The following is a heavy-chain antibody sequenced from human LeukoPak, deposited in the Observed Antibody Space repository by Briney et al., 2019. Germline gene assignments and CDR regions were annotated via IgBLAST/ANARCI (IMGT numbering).Heavy chain of an antibody. D-gene: IGHD4-23*01. CDR2: ISYDGSNK. J-gene: IGHJ3*02. CDR3: ARTAGGGKGAFDI. Sequence: PGRSLRLSCAASGFTFSSYGMHWVRQAPGKGLEWVAVISYDGSNKYYADSVKGRFTISRDNSKNTLYLQMNSLRAEDTAVYYCARTAGGGKGAFDIWGQGTMVTVSS. CDR1: GFTFSSYG. V-gene: IGHV3-30*19.